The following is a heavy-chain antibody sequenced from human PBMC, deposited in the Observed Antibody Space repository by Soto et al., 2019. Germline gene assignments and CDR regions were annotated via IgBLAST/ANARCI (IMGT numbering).Heavy chain of an antibody. CDR2: ITHSSDTI. V-gene: IGHV3-48*01. Sequence: GGSLRLSCAASGFTFSHHAMNWVRQAPGKGLEWVSYITHSSDTIYYSDSVKGRFTISRDNAKNSLYLQMNSLRPEDTAVYYCARYGSGSDYMAPFDYWGPGTLVTVSS. D-gene: IGHD3-10*01. J-gene: IGHJ4*02. CDR3: ARYGSGSDYMAPFDY. CDR1: GFTFSHHA.